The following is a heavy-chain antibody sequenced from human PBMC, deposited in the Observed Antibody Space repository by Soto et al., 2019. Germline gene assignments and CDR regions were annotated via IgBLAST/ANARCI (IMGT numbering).Heavy chain of an antibody. J-gene: IGHJ4*02. Sequence: QVPLVQSGAEVKKPGASVKVSCKASGYTFTSYAMHWVRQAPGQRFEWMGWINAANGNTKYSQKFQGRVTITRDTSASTAYMELSSLRSEDTAVYYCARDPGTWALDYCGQGTLVTVSS. D-gene: IGHD1-1*01. CDR2: INAANGNT. CDR1: GYTFTSYA. V-gene: IGHV1-3*01. CDR3: ARDPGTWALDY.